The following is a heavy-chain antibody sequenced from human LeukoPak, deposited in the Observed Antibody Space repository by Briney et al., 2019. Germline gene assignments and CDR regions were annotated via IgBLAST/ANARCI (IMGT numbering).Heavy chain of an antibody. J-gene: IGHJ5*02. V-gene: IGHV3-33*01. CDR1: GFSFRNYG. Sequence: PGGSLRLPCAASGFSFRNYGMHWVRQAPGKGLKWVAVIWYDGSKKYYADSVKGRFTISRDNSKNTLYLEMNSLRAEDTAVYYCARDHSDGRYYNWFDPWGQGALVTVSS. CDR2: IWYDGSKK. CDR3: ARDHSDGRYYNWFDP. D-gene: IGHD3-10*01.